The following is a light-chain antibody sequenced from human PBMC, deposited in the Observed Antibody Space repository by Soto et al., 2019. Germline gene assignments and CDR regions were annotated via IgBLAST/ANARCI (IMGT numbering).Light chain of an antibody. CDR3: QQRSNWPWT. Sequence: IVLTQSPATLSLSPGERANLSCSASQSVSSYLAWYQQKPGQAPRLLIYDTSNRATGIPARFSGSGSGTEFTLTISSLEPEYFAVYYCQQRSNWPWTFGQGTKVEIK. CDR2: DTS. J-gene: IGKJ1*01. CDR1: QSVSSY. V-gene: IGKV3-11*01.